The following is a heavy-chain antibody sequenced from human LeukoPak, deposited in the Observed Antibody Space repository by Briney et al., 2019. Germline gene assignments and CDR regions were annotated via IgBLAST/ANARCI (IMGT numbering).Heavy chain of an antibody. CDR2: IKQDGSEK. V-gene: IGHV3-7*01. Sequence: GGSLRLSCAASGFTFSSFWMNWVRQAPGKWLEWVANIKQDGSEKYYVDSVKGRSTISRDNAKNTLYLQMNSLRAEDMAVYYCARGGWRGLDGYFDLWGRGTLVTVSS. CDR3: ARGGWRGLDGYFDL. D-gene: IGHD6-19*01. J-gene: IGHJ2*01. CDR1: GFTFSSFW.